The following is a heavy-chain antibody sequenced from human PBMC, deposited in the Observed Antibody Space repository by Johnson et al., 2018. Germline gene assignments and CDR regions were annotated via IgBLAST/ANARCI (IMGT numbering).Heavy chain of an antibody. Sequence: QVQLQESGGGVVQXGRSLRLXCAASGFTFSSHGMHWARQAPGKGLEWAAVIWYDGSSKFYADSVKGRFTISREHSKTTLYLQMNSLRAEDTAVYYCASDHTIFGVDMDVWGKGTTVTVSS. CDR3: ASDHTIFGVDMDV. V-gene: IGHV3-33*01. D-gene: IGHD3-3*01. CDR1: GFTFSSHG. J-gene: IGHJ6*03. CDR2: IWYDGSSK.